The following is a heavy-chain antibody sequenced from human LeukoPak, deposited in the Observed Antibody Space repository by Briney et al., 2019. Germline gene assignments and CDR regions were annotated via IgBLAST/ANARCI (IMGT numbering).Heavy chain of an antibody. CDR3: ASSGNYWGYFDY. J-gene: IGHJ4*02. Sequence: GGSLRLSCATSGFIFSTHAMHWVRQTPGKGLEWVAFIWYDGSNPTYADSVKGRFTISRDNSKDTLYLQMNSLRAEDTAVYYCASSGNYWGYFDYWGQGTLVTVSS. CDR1: GFIFSTHA. D-gene: IGHD4-11*01. CDR2: IWYDGSNP. V-gene: IGHV3-30*02.